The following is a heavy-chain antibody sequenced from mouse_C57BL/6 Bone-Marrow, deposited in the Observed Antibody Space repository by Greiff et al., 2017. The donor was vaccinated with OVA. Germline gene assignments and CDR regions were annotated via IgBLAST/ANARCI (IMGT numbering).Heavy chain of an antibody. CDR3: ARRTGPWFAY. J-gene: IGHJ3*01. V-gene: IGHV1-64*01. CDR1: GYTFTSYW. CDR2: IHPNSGST. Sequence: QVQLQQPGAELVKPGASVKLSCKASGYTFTSYWMHWVKQGPGQGLGGIGMIHPNSGSTNYNEKFKSKATLTVDKSSSTAYMQLSSLTSEDSAVYYCARRTGPWFAYWGQGTLVTVSA. D-gene: IGHD4-1*01.